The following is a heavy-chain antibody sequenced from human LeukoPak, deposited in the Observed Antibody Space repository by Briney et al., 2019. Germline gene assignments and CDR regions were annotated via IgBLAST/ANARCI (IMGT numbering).Heavy chain of an antibody. CDR1: GFTFSNYA. CDR2: NSGGSS. CDR3: AKDLGSSGWYIDY. J-gene: IGHJ4*02. Sequence: GGSLRLSCAASGFTFSNYAMTWVRQVPGKGLEWVSSNSGGSSYYADSVKGRFTISRDNSKNTLYLQMNSLRAEDTAVYYCAKDLGSSGWYIDYWGQGTLVTVSS. D-gene: IGHD6-19*01. V-gene: IGHV3-23*01.